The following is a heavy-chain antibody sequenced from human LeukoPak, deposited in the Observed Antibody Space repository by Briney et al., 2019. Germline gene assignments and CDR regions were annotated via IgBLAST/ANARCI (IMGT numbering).Heavy chain of an antibody. Sequence: GGSLRLSCAASGFTFSSYWMSWVRQAPGKGLEWVANIKQDGSEKYYVDSVKGRFTISRDNAKNSLYLQMNSLRAEDTALYYCAKDISPDYYYGMDVWGQGTTVTVSS. CDR1: GFTFSSYW. V-gene: IGHV3-7*03. CDR3: AKDISPDYYYGMDV. J-gene: IGHJ6*02. CDR2: IKQDGSEK.